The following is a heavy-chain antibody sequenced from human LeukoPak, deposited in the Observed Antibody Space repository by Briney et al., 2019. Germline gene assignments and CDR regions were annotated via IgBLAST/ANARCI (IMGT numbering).Heavy chain of an antibody. J-gene: IGHJ4*02. D-gene: IGHD3-10*01. CDR2: IWYDGSNK. CDR3: ARVGSSGSYSVVGY. CDR1: GFTFSSYG. Sequence: PGRSLRLSCAASGFTFSSYGMHWVRQAPGKGLEWVAVIWYDGSNKYYADSVKGRFTISRDNSKNTLYLQMNSLRAEDTAVYYCARVGSSGSYSVVGYWGQGTLVTVSS. V-gene: IGHV3-33*01.